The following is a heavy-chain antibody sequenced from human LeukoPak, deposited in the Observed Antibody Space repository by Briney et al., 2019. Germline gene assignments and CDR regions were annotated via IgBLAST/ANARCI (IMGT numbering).Heavy chain of an antibody. D-gene: IGHD1-26*01. CDR1: GFAFSGSA. V-gene: IGHV3-73*01. J-gene: IGHJ5*02. CDR3: TRDSGTYNWLDP. Sequence: GGSLRLSCTPSGFAFSGSAVHWVRQSSEKGLEWVGHIDKESQFSATATAYAASVEGRFTISRDDSKNTAYLQMNSLKTEDTALYFCTRDSGTYNWLDPWGQGTLVTVSS. CDR2: IDKESQFSATAT.